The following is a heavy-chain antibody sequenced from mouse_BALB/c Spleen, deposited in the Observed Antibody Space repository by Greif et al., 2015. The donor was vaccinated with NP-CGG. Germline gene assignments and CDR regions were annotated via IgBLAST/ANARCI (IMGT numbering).Heavy chain of an antibody. J-gene: IGHJ3*01. V-gene: IGHV5-12-1*01. Sequence: EVNVVESGGGLVKPGGSLKLSCAASGFAFSSYDMSWVRQTPEKRLEWVAYISSGGGSTYYPDTVKGRFTISRDNAKSTLYLQMSSLKSEDTAMYYCARRYGSFAYWGQGTLVTVSA. CDR2: ISSGGGST. CDR3: ARRYGSFAY. D-gene: IGHD2-10*02. CDR1: GFAFSSYD.